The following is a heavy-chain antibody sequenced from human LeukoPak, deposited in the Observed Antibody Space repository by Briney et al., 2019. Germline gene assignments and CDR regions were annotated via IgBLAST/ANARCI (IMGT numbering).Heavy chain of an antibody. Sequence: GGSLRLSCAASGFTFSKYNMNWVRQAPGKGLEWVSSISTSSIYIYYADSVKGRFTVSRDNAKNSLYLQMNSLRAEDTAVYYCASQEEAVWPEPLDYWGQGTLVTVSS. CDR1: GFTFSKYN. CDR2: ISTSSIYI. V-gene: IGHV3-21*01. CDR3: ASQEEAVWPEPLDY. J-gene: IGHJ4*02. D-gene: IGHD1-14*01.